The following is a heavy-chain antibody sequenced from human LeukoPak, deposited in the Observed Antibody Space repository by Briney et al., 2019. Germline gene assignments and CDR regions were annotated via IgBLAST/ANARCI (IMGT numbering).Heavy chain of an antibody. V-gene: IGHV3-30*04. Sequence: AGGSLRLSCAASGFTFSSYAMHWVRQAPGKGLEWVALISYDGTNKYYADSVKGRFTISRDNSKNTLYLQMNSLRAEDTAVYYCAKEGNDYYYDYWGQGTLVTVSS. CDR3: AKEGNDYYYDY. CDR2: ISYDGTNK. CDR1: GFTFSSYA. D-gene: IGHD3-16*01. J-gene: IGHJ4*02.